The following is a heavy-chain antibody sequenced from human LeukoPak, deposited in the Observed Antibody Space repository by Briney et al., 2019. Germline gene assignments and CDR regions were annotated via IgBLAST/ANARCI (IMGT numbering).Heavy chain of an antibody. CDR3: AKVEGIVATTYYFDY. J-gene: IGHJ4*02. Sequence: GGSLRLSCAASGFTFGSYAMSWVRQAPGKGLEWVSAISGSGGSTYYADSVKGRFTISRDNSKNTLYLQMNSLRAEDTAVYYCAKVEGIVATTYYFDYWGQGTLVTVSS. V-gene: IGHV3-23*01. CDR1: GFTFGSYA. D-gene: IGHD5-12*01. CDR2: ISGSGGST.